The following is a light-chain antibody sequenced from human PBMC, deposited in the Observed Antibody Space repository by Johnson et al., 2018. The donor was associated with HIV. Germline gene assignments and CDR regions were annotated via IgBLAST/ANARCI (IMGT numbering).Light chain of an antibody. CDR3: ETWDSSLSAYV. J-gene: IGLJ1*01. CDR2: DNN. CDR1: SSDIGNNY. V-gene: IGLV1-51*01. Sequence: QSVLTQPPSVSAAPGQKVTISCSGSSSDIGNNYVSWYQQLPGTAPKLLIYDNNKRPSGIPDRFSGSKSGTSATLGITGLQTGDEADYYCETWDSSLSAYVCGTGTQVTVL.